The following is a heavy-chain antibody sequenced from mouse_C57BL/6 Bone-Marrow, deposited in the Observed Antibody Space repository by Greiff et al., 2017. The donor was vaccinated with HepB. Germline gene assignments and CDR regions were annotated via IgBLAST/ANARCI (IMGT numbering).Heavy chain of an antibody. CDR2: IDPEDGET. J-gene: IGHJ4*01. CDR1: GFNIKDYY. V-gene: IGHV14-2*01. Sequence: VQLQQSGAELVKPGASVKLSCTASGFNIKDYYMHWVKQRTEQGLEWIGRIDPEDGETKYAPKFQGKATITADTSSNTAYLQLSSLTSEDTAVYYCAHPSTIVTNYYAMDYWGQGTSVTVSS. CDR3: AHPSTIVTNYYAMDY. D-gene: IGHD2-5*01.